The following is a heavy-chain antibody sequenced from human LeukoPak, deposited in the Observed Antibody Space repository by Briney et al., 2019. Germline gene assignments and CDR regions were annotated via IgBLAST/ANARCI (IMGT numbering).Heavy chain of an antibody. Sequence: ASVTVSCKASGYTFTGYYMHWVRQAPGQGLEWMGWINPNSGGTNYAQKFQGRVTMTRDTSISTAYMELSRLRSDDTAVYYCARGYDYGDYETNGMDVWGQGTTVTVSS. D-gene: IGHD4-17*01. CDR2: INPNSGGT. V-gene: IGHV1-2*02. CDR3: ARGYDYGDYETNGMDV. J-gene: IGHJ6*02. CDR1: GYTFTGYY.